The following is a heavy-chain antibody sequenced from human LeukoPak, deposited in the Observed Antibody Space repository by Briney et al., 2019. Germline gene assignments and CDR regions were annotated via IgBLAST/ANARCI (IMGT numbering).Heavy chain of an antibody. D-gene: IGHD3-9*01. CDR3: ARHHFXYXDIXTGYYGLQQFDY. CDR1: GYSFTSYW. CDR2: IYPGDSDT. J-gene: IGHJ4*02. V-gene: IGHV5-51*01. Sequence: GESLKISCKGSGYSFTSYWIGWVRQMPGKGLEWMGIIYPGDSDTRYSPSFQGQVTISADKSISTAYLQWSSLKASDTAMYYCARHHFXYXDIXTGYYGLQQFDYWGQGTLVTVSS.